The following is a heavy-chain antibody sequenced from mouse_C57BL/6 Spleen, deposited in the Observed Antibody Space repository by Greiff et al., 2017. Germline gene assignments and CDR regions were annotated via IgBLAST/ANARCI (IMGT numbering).Heavy chain of an antibody. CDR1: GYAFSSSW. CDR2: IYPGDGDT. D-gene: IGHD4-1*01. V-gene: IGHV1-82*01. J-gene: IGHJ2*01. CDR3: AREGELGHFDY. Sequence: VQLQQSGPELVKPGASVKISCKASGYAFSSSWMNWVKQRPGKGLEWIGRIYPGDGDTNYNGKFKGKATLTADKSSSTAYMQLRSLTSEDSAVXFCAREGELGHFDYWGQGTTLTVSS.